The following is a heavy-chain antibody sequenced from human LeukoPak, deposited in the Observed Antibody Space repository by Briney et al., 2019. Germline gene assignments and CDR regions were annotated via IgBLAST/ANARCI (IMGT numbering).Heavy chain of an antibody. D-gene: IGHD6-19*01. J-gene: IGHJ4*02. Sequence: VGSLRLSCAASGFTVSSNYMSWVRQPAGKGLEWVSVLYSGGATFYADSVKGRFTISRDTSKNTLYLQMNDLRADDTAVYYCTKLKGWYGEGFFDYWGQGTVVTVS. CDR3: TKLKGWYGEGFFDY. CDR1: GFTVSSNY. CDR2: LYSGGAT. V-gene: IGHV3-53*01.